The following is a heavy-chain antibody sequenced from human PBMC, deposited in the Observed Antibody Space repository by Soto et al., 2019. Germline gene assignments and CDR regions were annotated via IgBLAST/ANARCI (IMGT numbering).Heavy chain of an antibody. D-gene: IGHD2-21*02. CDR1: GFTFSGHY. V-gene: IGHV3-72*01. J-gene: IGHJ4*02. CDR2: IRNKPNGHTT. Sequence: EVQLVESGGGLVQPGGSLRLSCEGSGFTFSGHYMDWVRQAPGKGLEWLGRIRNKPNGHTTAYAASAKGRFTISRDDSTNLVYLQMNSLKSEDTALYYCSTTVITAPLFEYWGQGTLVAVSS. CDR3: STTVITAPLFEY.